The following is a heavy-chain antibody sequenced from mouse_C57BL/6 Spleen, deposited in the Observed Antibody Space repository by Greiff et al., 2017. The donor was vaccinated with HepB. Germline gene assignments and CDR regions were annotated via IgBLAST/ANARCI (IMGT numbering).Heavy chain of an antibody. CDR1: GFSFNTYA. D-gene: IGHD1-1*01. Sequence: EVKLEESGGGLVQPKGSLKLSCAASGFSFNTYAMNWVRQAPGKGLEWVARIRSKSNNYATYYADSVKDRFTISRDDSESMLYLQMNNLKTEDTAMYYCVSHITTENWYFDVWGTGTTVTVSS. J-gene: IGHJ1*03. CDR2: IRSKSNNYAT. CDR3: VSHITTENWYFDV. V-gene: IGHV10-1*01.